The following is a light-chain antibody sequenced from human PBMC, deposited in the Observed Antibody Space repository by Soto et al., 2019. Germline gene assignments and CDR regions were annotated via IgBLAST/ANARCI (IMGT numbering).Light chain of an antibody. J-gene: IGLJ7*01. CDR2: LNSDGSH. CDR1: SGHSSNV. CDR3: QTWVSGIRV. V-gene: IGLV4-69*01. Sequence: QPVLTQSPSASASLGASVKLTCTLISGHSSNVIAWHQQQPEKGPRYLMKLNSDGSHTKGDGIPDRFSGSSSGAERFLIISSLQSEDEADYYCQTWVSGIRVFGGGTQLTVL.